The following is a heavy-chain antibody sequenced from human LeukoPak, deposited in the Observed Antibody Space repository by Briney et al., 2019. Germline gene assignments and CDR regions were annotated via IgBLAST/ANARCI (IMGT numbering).Heavy chain of an antibody. J-gene: IGHJ4*02. CDR1: GFTFSNAW. CDR3: TVPPRSTHDLDY. D-gene: IGHD3-3*01. CDR2: IKSKTDGGTT. Sequence: GGSLRLSCAASGFTFSNAWMSWVRQAPGKGLEWVGRIKSKTDGGTTDYAAPVKGRFTISRDDSKNTLYLQMNSLKTEDTAVYYCTVPPRSTHDLDYWGQGTLVTVSS. V-gene: IGHV3-15*01.